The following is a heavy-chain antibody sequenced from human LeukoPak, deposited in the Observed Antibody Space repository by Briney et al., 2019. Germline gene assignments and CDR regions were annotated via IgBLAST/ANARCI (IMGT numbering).Heavy chain of an antibody. CDR3: VRDNYGDYDY. CDR1: GFTFSSYN. D-gene: IGHD4-17*01. CDR2: ITSGSSYI. V-gene: IGHV3-21*01. J-gene: IGHJ4*02. Sequence: GGSLRLSCAASGFTFSSYNMNWVRQAPGKGLEWVSSITSGSSYIYYADSVKGRFTISRDNAKNSLFLQMNSLRVEDTAVYYCVRDNYGDYDYWGQGTLVTVSS.